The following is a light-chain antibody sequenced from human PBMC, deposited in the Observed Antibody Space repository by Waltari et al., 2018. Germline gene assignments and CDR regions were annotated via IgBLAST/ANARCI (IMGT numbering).Light chain of an antibody. CDR3: QQRSNWPLT. J-gene: IGKJ4*01. CDR1: QSVSSY. Sequence: EIVLTQSPATLSLSPGERATLSCRASQSVSSYLAWYQQKPGQAPRLLIYDASNRATGIPARGSGSGSGTDFTFTISSLEPEDFAVYYCQQRSNWPLTFGGGTKVEIK. V-gene: IGKV3-11*01. CDR2: DAS.